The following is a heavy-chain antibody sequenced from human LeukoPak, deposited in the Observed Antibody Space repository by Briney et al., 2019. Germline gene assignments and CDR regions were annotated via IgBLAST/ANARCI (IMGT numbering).Heavy chain of an antibody. D-gene: IGHD3-3*01. CDR3: ARHMSVLRFLEWLLYRPYYYYGMDV. V-gene: IGHV1-69*13. Sequence: SVKVSCKASGGTFSSYAISWVRQAPGQGLEWMGGIIPIFGTANYAQKFQGRVTITADESTSTAYMELSSLRSEDTAVYYCARHMSVLRFLEWLLYRPYYYYGMDVWGQGTTVTVSS. J-gene: IGHJ6*02. CDR2: IIPIFGTA. CDR1: GGTFSSYA.